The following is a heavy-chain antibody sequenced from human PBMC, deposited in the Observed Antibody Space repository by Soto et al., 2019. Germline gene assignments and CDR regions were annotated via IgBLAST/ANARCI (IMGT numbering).Heavy chain of an antibody. V-gene: IGHV1-69*06. D-gene: IGHD1-26*01. CDR1: GGTFSSYA. CDR3: ASFLAGAPNAFDI. J-gene: IGHJ3*02. Sequence: SVKVSCKASGGTFSSYAISWVRQAPGQGLEWMGGIIPIFGTANYAQKFQGRVTITADKSTSTAYMELSSLRSEDTAVYYCASFLAGAPNAFDIWGQGTMVTVSS. CDR2: IIPIFGTA.